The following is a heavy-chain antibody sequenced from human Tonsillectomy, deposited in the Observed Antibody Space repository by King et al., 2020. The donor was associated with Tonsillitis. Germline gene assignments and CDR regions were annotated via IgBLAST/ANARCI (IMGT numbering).Heavy chain of an antibody. CDR2: LYSGGST. D-gene: IGHD3-3*01. CDR3: ARFQVSLYYFDH. J-gene: IGHJ4*02. CDR1: GFTVSSNY. V-gene: IGHV3-53*01. Sequence: VQLVESGGGLIQPGGSLTLSCAASGFTVSSNYMSWVRQAPGKGLEWISVLYSGGSTYYPDSVKARFTISRDNSKNTLYLQMNSLRAEDTAVYYCARFQVSLYYFDHCGQGALVTVSS.